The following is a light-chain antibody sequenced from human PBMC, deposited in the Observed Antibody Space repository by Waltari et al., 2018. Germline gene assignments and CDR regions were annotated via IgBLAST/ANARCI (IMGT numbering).Light chain of an antibody. J-gene: IGKJ4*01. CDR2: AAS. Sequence: DIQMTQSPSSLSASVGDRVTITCRASQNINIFLSWYQKIPGRAPRLLIYAASSLHSGVPSRFSGSGSGTDFTLTIASLQPEDFATYYCQQSDTFFALTFGGGTKVEI. CDR1: QNINIF. CDR3: QQSDTFFALT. V-gene: IGKV1-39*01.